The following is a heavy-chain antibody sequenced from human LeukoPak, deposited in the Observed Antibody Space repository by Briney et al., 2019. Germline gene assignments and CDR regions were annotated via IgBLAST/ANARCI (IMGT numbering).Heavy chain of an antibody. D-gene: IGHD3-3*01. V-gene: IGHV3-7*01. Sequence: GGSLRLSCAASGFTFSSHWMTWVRQAPGKGLEWVANIKQDGSEKYYVDSVQGRFTISRDNAKNSLYLQMNSLRAEDTAAYYCARVDLEWLLVSWGQGTLVTVSS. CDR2: IKQDGSEK. CDR1: GFTFSSHW. CDR3: ARVDLEWLLVS. J-gene: IGHJ5*02.